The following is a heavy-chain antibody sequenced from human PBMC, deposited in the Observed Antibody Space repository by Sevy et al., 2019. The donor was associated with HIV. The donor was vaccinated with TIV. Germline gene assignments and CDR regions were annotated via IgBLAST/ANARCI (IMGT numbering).Heavy chain of an antibody. J-gene: IGHJ4*02. CDR2: IWYDGSNI. V-gene: IGHV3-33*01. D-gene: IGHD3-3*01. CDR1: GFTFSSHG. CDR3: ARQSSHDFCSSYCGYLDY. Sequence: GGSLRLSCAASGFTFSSHGMHWVRQAPGKGPEWVAVIWYDGSNIYYADSAKGRFTRSRDKSKNKLYLQMYSVRPEDTAVYYCARQSSHDFCSSYCGYLDYWGQGTLVTVSS.